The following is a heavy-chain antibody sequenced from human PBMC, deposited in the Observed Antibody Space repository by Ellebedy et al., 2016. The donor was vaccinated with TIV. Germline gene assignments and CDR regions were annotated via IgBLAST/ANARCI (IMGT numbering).Heavy chain of an antibody. CDR2: ISAYTGNT. V-gene: IGHV1-18*01. CDR1: GYTFTSYS. Sequence: ASVKVSCKASGYTFTSYSISWVRQVPGQGPEWMGWISAYTGNTNYAKRFQGRVTMITDTSTSTAYMELRSLRSDDTAVYYCARDMVQGMVARYLWFDYWGQGTLVTVSS. J-gene: IGHJ4*02. CDR3: ARDMVQGMVARYLWFDY. D-gene: IGHD5-12*01.